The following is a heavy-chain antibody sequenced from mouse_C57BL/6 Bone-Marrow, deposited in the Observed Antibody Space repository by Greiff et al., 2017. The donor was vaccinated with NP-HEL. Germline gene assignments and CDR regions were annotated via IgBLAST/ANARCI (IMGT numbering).Heavy chain of an antibody. CDR3: ARGSGYIDY. J-gene: IGHJ2*01. Sequence: VQLQQSGAELVRPGSSVKLSCKASGYTITSYWMHWVKQRPIQGLEWIGNIDPSDSETNYNQKFKDKATLTVDKSSSTAYMQLSSLTSEDSAVYYCARGSGYIDYWGQGTTLTVSS. D-gene: IGHD1-1*02. V-gene: IGHV1-52*01. CDR2: IDPSDSET. CDR1: GYTITSYW.